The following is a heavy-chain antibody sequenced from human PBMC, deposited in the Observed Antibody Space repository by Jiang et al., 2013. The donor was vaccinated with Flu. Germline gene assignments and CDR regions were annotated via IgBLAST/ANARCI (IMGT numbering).Heavy chain of an antibody. CDR2: MDPKSGDT. J-gene: IGHJ4*02. V-gene: IGHV1-8*01. D-gene: IGHD2-15*01. Sequence: SGAEVQKPGASVKVSCKASGYTFTNYDINWVRQATGQGLEWLGWMDPKSGDTGYAQRFQGRVTMTRDTSKSTAYMDLSSLKSEDTAVYYCARGPQLQCSGGSCCSRGDFWGQGTLVTVSS. CDR1: GYTFTNYD. CDR3: ARGPQLQCSGGSCCSRGDF.